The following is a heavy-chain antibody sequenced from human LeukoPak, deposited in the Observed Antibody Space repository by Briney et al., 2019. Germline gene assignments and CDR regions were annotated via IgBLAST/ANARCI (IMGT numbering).Heavy chain of an antibody. CDR1: GGSISSGSYY. J-gene: IGHJ4*02. CDR2: IYYSGST. V-gene: IGHV4-61*02. Sequence: SQTLSLTCTVSGGSISSGSYYWSWIRQPAGKGLEWIGRIYYSGSTNYNPSLKSRVTISVDTSKNQFSLKLSSVTAADTAMYYCARVTGYVIEDYFDYWGQGTLVTVSS. D-gene: IGHD3-22*01. CDR3: ARVTGYVIEDYFDY.